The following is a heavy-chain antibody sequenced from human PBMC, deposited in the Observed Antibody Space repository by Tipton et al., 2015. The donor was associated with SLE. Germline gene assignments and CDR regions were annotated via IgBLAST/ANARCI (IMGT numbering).Heavy chain of an antibody. Sequence: TLSLTCTVSGGSIRSYYWSWIRLTPGKGLEWIGDIYYRGSPYYRESTTYNPSLESRATMSLDTPKNQFSLSLGSVTAADTAMYYCAGDSQAFDYWGQGSLVTVSS. V-gene: IGHV4-59*12. CDR2: IYYRGSPYYREST. J-gene: IGHJ4*02. CDR1: GGSIRSYY. CDR3: AGDSQAFDY.